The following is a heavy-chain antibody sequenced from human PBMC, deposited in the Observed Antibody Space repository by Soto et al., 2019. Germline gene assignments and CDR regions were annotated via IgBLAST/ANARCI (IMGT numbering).Heavy chain of an antibody. Sequence: QVQLVQSGAEVKKPGASVKVSCKASGYTFTSYGISWVRQAPGQGLEWMGWISAYNGNTNYAQKLQGRVTMTTDTYTSTAYMELRSLRSDDTAVYYCARVPKRPYCSSTSCYASWFDPWGQGTLVTVSS. CDR2: ISAYNGNT. CDR1: GYTFTSYG. CDR3: ARVPKRPYCSSTSCYASWFDP. D-gene: IGHD2-2*01. J-gene: IGHJ5*02. V-gene: IGHV1-18*01.